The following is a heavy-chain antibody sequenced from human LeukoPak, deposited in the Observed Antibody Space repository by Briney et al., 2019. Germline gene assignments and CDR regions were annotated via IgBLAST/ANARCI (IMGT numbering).Heavy chain of an antibody. Sequence: SETLSLTCTVSGGSISSGSYYWSWIRQPAGKGLEWIGRICTSGSTNYNPSLKSRVTISVDTSGNQFSLRLSSVTAADTAVYYCAREGYYDTSASGAFDIWGQGTVVTVSS. CDR1: GGSISSGSYY. D-gene: IGHD3-22*01. V-gene: IGHV4-61*02. J-gene: IGHJ3*02. CDR3: AREGYYDTSASGAFDI. CDR2: ICTSGST.